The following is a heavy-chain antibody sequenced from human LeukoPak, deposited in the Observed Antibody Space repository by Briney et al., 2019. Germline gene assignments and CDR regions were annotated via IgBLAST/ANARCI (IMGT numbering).Heavy chain of an antibody. Sequence: PGGSLRLSCAASGFTFSNAWMSWVRQAPGKGLEWVGRIKSKTDGETTDYAAPVKGRFTISRDDSKNTLYLQMNSLKTEDTAVYYCTTPWILGAFDIWGQGTMVTVSS. D-gene: IGHD5-18*01. V-gene: IGHV3-15*01. CDR1: GFTFSNAW. CDR3: TTPWILGAFDI. CDR2: IKSKTDGETT. J-gene: IGHJ3*02.